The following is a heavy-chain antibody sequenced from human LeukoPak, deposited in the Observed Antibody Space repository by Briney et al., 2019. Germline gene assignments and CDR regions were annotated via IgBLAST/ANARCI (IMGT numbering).Heavy chain of an antibody. CDR1: GYTFTSYG. J-gene: IGHJ4*02. V-gene: IGHV1-18*01. Sequence: ASVKVSCKASGYTFTSYGIRWVRQAPGQGLAWMGWISAYNGNTNYAQKLQGRVTMTTDTSTSTAYMELRSLRSDDTAVYYCARADKGFYYDSSGYYDYWGQGTLVTVSS. CDR2: ISAYNGNT. CDR3: ARADKGFYYDSSGYYDY. D-gene: IGHD3-22*01.